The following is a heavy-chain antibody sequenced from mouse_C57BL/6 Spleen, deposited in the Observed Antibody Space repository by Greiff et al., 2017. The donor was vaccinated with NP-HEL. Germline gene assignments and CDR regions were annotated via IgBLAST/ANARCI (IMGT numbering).Heavy chain of an antibody. J-gene: IGHJ1*03. D-gene: IGHD1-1*01. V-gene: IGHV1-76*01. CDR3: ARSYYYGSSYDWYFDV. CDR2: IYPGSGNT. Sequence: VKLMESGAELVRPGASVKLSCKASGYTFTDYYINWVKQRPGQGLEWIARIYPGSGNTYYNEKFKGKATLTAEKSSSTAYMQLSSLTSEDSAVYFCARSYYYGSSYDWYFDVWGTGTTVTVSS. CDR1: GYTFTDYY.